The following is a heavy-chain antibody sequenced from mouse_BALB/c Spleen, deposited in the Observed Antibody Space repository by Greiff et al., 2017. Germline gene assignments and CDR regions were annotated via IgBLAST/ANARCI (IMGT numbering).Heavy chain of an antibody. J-gene: IGHJ3*01. V-gene: IGHV2-9*02. CDR1: GFSLTSYG. D-gene: IGHD1-1*01. CDR3: ARDGGGYYYGSSPWFAY. Sequence: VKLMESGPGLVAPSQSLSITCTVSGFSLTSYGVHWVRQPPGKGLEWLGVIWAGGSTNYNSALMSRLSISKDNSKSQVFLKMNSLQTDDTAMYYCARDGGGYYYGSSPWFAYWGQGTLVTVSA. CDR2: IWAGGST.